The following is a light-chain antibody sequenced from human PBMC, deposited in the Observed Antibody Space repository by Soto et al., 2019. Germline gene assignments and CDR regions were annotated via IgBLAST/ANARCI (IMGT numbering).Light chain of an antibody. CDR3: LQHNYYPYT. CDR1: QDISRF. Sequence: DVQMIQSPSAMSASVGDRVTITCRASQDISRFVAWFQQKPGQAPGRLIYDTSTRPVGIPARFSGGGSGTEFTLAISGLQPEDSAAYYCLQHNYYPYTFGQGTRLEIK. CDR2: DTS. V-gene: IGKV1-17*03. J-gene: IGKJ5*01.